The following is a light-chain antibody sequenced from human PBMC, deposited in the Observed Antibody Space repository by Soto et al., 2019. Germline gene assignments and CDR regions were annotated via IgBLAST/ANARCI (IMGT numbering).Light chain of an antibody. V-gene: IGKV1-27*01. J-gene: IGKJ4*01. CDR3: QKYNSAPLT. CDR2: AAS. Sequence: DIQMTQSPSSLSASVGDRVTITCRASQDISNILAWYQQKPGKVPEILIYAASILRSGVPSRFSGGGSGTDFTLTISSLQPGDFATYYCQKYNSAPLTFGGGTKVEIK. CDR1: QDISNI.